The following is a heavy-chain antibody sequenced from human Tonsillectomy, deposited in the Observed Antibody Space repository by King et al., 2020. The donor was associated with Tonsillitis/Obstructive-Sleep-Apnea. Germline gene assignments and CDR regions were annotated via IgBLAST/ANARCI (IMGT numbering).Heavy chain of an antibody. D-gene: IGHD2-2*01. J-gene: IGHJ2*01. V-gene: IGHV1-18*01. CDR1: GYTFSSHG. Sequence: QLVQSGAEVKKPGASVKVSCKASGYTFSSHGVSWVRQAPGQGLEWMGWISPYNGKTNYVQKFQGRVTMTTVTSTGTAYMELRRLRSDDTAVYYCAREFCSSTSCYGNWCLHFDLWGRGTLVTVSS. CDR3: AREFCSSTSCYGNWCLHFDL. CDR2: ISPYNGKT.